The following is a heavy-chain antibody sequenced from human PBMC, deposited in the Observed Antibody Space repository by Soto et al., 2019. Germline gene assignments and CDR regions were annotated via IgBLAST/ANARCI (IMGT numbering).Heavy chain of an antibody. CDR2: IYYSGST. V-gene: IGHV4-59*01. J-gene: IGHJ4*02. Sequence: SETLSLTCTVSGGSISSFSWSWIRQPPGKGRDCIDYIYYSGSTNYNPCLKSRVTTSVDTSKNQFSLKMCSVTAADTGVYYCAMINWDNTLDYWGQGTLVTVSS. CDR1: GGSISSFS. D-gene: IGHD7-27*01. CDR3: AMINWDNTLDY.